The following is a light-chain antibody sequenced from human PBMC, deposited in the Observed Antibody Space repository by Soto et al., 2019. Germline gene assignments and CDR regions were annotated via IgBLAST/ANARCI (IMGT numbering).Light chain of an antibody. CDR2: AAS. Sequence: AIRMTQSPSSLYASTGDRVTITCRASQGISSYLAWYQQKPGKAPKLLIYAASTLQSGVPSRFSGSGSGTDFTLTISCLQSEDFATYYCQQYYSSSWTFGQGTKVEIK. V-gene: IGKV1-8*01. CDR3: QQYYSSSWT. J-gene: IGKJ1*01. CDR1: QGISSY.